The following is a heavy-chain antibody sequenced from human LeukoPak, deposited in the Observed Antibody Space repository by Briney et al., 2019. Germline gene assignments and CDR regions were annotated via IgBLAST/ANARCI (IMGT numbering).Heavy chain of an antibody. CDR1: GFTFSSYA. V-gene: IGHV3-23*01. CDR3: ANDLYSSGWYDLPGY. J-gene: IGHJ4*02. D-gene: IGHD6-19*01. CDR2: ISGSGGST. Sequence: GGSLRLSCAASGFTFSSYAMSWVRQAPGKGLEWVSAISGSGGSTYYADSVKGRFTISRDNSKNTLYLQMNSLRAEDTAVYYCANDLYSSGWYDLPGYWGQGTLVTVSS.